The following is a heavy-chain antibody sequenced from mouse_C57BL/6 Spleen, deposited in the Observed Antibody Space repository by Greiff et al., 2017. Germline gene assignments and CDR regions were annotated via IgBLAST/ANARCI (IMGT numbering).Heavy chain of an antibody. CDR1: GYTFTSYG. D-gene: IGHD1-1*01. Sequence: VKVVESGAELARPGASVKLSCKASGYTFTSYGISWVKQRTGQGLEWIGEIYPRSGNTYYNEKFKGKATLTADKSSSTAYMELRSLTSEDSAVYFCATGSTYYAMDYWGQGTSVTVSS. V-gene: IGHV1-81*01. CDR3: ATGSTYYAMDY. CDR2: IYPRSGNT. J-gene: IGHJ4*01.